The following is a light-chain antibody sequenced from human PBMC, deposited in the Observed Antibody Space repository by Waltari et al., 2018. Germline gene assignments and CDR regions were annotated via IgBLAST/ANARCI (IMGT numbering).Light chain of an antibody. Sequence: DVQVTQSPSSLSASVGDSVTITCRTSQDIDRYLIWYHQKPGNAPKLLIYAASYLQSGVPSRFSGSGSGTDFSLTISSLQPEDFAVYYCQQNYRTPTFGGGTKVEVK. V-gene: IGKV1-39*01. J-gene: IGKJ4*01. CDR3: QQNYRTPT. CDR1: QDIDRY. CDR2: AAS.